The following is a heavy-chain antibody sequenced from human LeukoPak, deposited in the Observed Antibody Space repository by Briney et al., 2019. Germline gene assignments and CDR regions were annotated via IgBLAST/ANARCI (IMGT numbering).Heavy chain of an antibody. CDR2: ISAYNGNT. J-gene: IGHJ1*01. V-gene: IGHV1-18*01. D-gene: IGHD3-22*01. CDR1: GYXFTKYG. CDR3: ARDRSYYYDSHGYPEHSQH. Sequence: ASVKVSCKSSGYXFTKYGISWVRQAPGQGLEWMGWISAYNGNTNYAQKHQGRVTMTTDTSTTTAYMELRSLRSDDTAVYYCARDRSYYYDSHGYPEHSQHWGQGTLVTVSS.